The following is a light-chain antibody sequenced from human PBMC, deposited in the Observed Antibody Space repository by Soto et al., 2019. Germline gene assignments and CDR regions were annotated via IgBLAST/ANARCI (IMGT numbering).Light chain of an antibody. CDR2: DDN. CDR3: GSWDSSLSAYV. Sequence: VLTQPPSVSAAPGQRVTISCSRSSSNIGGNSVSWYQQLPGTAPKLLIYDDNKRPSGIPDRFSGSKSGTSATLGITGFQTGDEADYYCGSWDSSLSAYVFGTGTKVTVL. CDR1: SSNIGGNS. V-gene: IGLV1-51*01. J-gene: IGLJ1*01.